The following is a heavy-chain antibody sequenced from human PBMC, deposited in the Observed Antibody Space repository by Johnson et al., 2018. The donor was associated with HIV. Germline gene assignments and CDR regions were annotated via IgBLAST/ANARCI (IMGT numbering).Heavy chain of an antibody. V-gene: IGHV3-30*02. D-gene: IGHD1-26*01. Sequence: QMQLVESGGGVVQPGGSLRLSCAASEFTFSSYGMHWVRQAPGKGLEWVTFIRFDGNNKYYADSVKGRFTISRDNSKNTLYLQMNSLRAEDTAVYYCAKDVGMGATYINVRCAFDIWGQGTMVTVSS. J-gene: IGHJ3*02. CDR1: EFTFSSYG. CDR3: AKDVGMGATYINVRCAFDI. CDR2: IRFDGNNK.